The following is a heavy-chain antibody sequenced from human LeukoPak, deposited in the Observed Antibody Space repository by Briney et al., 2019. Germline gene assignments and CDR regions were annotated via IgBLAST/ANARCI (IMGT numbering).Heavy chain of an antibody. D-gene: IGHD5-18*01. CDR2: MSPNSGNT. CDR3: ARGLNSAMTGGY. Sequence: ASVKVSCKASGYTFTSYDINWVRQATGQGLEWMGWMSPNSGNTGYAQKFQGRVTMTRNTSISTAYMELSSLRSEDTAVYYCARGLNSAMTGGYWGQGTLVTVSS. V-gene: IGHV1-8*01. CDR1: GYTFTSYD. J-gene: IGHJ4*02.